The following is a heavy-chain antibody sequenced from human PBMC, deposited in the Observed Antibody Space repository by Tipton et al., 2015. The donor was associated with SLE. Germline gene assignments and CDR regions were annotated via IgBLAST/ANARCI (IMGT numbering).Heavy chain of an antibody. CDR1: GYSISSSSY. V-gene: IGHV4-38-2*01. D-gene: IGHD3-22*01. CDR2: IYQNGNT. CDR3: ARASWGSSGYYSGRYFDY. J-gene: IGHJ4*02. Sequence: TLSLTCAVSGYSISSSSYWGWIRPPPGKGLEWIGTIYQNGNTYYNPSLKSRVTISVDRSKNQFSLKLSSVTAADTAVYYCARASWGSSGYYSGRYFDYWGQGTLVTVS.